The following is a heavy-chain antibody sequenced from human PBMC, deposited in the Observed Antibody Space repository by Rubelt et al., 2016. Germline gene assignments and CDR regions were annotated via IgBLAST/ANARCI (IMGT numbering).Heavy chain of an antibody. J-gene: IGHJ6*02. Sequence: QVQLVESGGGVVQPGRSLRLSCAASGFTFSSYAMHWVRQAPGEGLEWVAIITYDGSNKYYADSVKGRFTISRDNSKNTVYRKMNSLRDEDAALYYCARDWYSGSYYAMDVWGQGTTVTVSS. CDR3: ARDWYSGSYYAMDV. CDR1: GFTFSSYA. D-gene: IGHD1-26*01. CDR2: ITYDGSNK. V-gene: IGHV3-30*14.